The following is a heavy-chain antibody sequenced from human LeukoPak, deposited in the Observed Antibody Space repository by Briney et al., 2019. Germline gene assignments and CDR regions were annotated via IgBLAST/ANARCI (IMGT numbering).Heavy chain of an antibody. Sequence: PETLSLTCIVSGGSITSDYWSWIRQPPGKGLEWIGYIENSGRTEYNPSLMSRITISVDTSKIQFSLMLSPVTAADTAVYYCARDLYGDYFYFDYWGQGTLVTVSS. J-gene: IGHJ4*02. V-gene: IGHV4-59*01. D-gene: IGHD4-17*01. CDR3: ARDLYGDYFYFDY. CDR2: IENSGRT. CDR1: GGSITSDY.